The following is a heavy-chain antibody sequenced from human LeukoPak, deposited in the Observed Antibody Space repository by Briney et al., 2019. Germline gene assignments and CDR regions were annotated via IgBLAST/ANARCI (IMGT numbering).Heavy chain of an antibody. Sequence: SETLSLTCTVSGGSISSYYWSWIRQPAGKGLEWIGRIYTSGSTNYNPSLKSRVTMSVDTSKNQFSLKLSSVTAADTAVYYCARVENEYSSSSDWHYWGQGTLVTVSS. CDR1: GGSISSYY. V-gene: IGHV4-4*07. CDR2: IYTSGST. CDR3: ARVENEYSSSSDWHY. D-gene: IGHD6-6*01. J-gene: IGHJ4*02.